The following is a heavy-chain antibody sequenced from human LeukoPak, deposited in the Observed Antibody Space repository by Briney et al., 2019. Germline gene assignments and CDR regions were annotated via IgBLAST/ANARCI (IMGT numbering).Heavy chain of an antibody. V-gene: IGHV3-21*01. CDR2: ITTSSSYI. Sequence: GGSLRLSCAASGFTFSTYNMNWVRQAPGKGLEWVSSITTSSSYIYYADSVKGRFTISRDNAKNSLYLQMNSLRAEDTAVYYCARGRGYSYGAHFDYWGQGTLVTVSS. CDR3: ARGRGYSYGAHFDY. D-gene: IGHD5-18*01. J-gene: IGHJ4*02. CDR1: GFTFSTYN.